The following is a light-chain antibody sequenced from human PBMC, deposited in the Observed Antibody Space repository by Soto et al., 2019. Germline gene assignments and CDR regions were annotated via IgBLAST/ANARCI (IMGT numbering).Light chain of an antibody. CDR2: DTN. CDR1: SSNIGKNF. Sequence: QSVLTQPPSVSAAPGQKVTISCSGGSSNIGKNFVSWYKQLPGTAPKLLIYDTNKRPSGIPDRFSASKSGTSAILGITGLQTGDEADYYCGAWDSILSGVLFGGGTKVTVL. J-gene: IGLJ2*01. V-gene: IGLV1-51*01. CDR3: GAWDSILSGVL.